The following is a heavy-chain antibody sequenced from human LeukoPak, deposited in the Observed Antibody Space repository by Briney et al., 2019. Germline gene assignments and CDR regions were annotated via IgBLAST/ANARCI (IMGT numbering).Heavy chain of an antibody. CDR2: ISGSGGST. Sequence: PGGSLRLSCAASGFTFSSYAMSWVRQAPGKGLEWVSAISGSGGSTYYADSVKGRFTISRDNSKNTLYLQMNSLRAEDTAVYYCAKVIVGATRSVSGFDYWGQGTLVTVSS. CDR3: AKVIVGATRSVSGFDY. CDR1: GFTFSSYA. D-gene: IGHD1-26*01. J-gene: IGHJ4*02. V-gene: IGHV3-23*01.